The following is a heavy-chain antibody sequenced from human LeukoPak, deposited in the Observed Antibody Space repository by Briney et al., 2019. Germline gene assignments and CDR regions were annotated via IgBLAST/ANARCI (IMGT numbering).Heavy chain of an antibody. CDR1: GGSISSSSYY. Sequence: PSETLSLTCTVSGGSISSSSYYWGWIRQPPGKGLEWIGSIYYSGSTYYNPSLKSRVTISVDTSKNQFSLQLNSVTPEDTAVYYCTRQQEGSFDYWGQGILVTVSS. V-gene: IGHV4-39*01. J-gene: IGHJ4*02. CDR2: IYYSGST. CDR3: TRQQEGSFDY.